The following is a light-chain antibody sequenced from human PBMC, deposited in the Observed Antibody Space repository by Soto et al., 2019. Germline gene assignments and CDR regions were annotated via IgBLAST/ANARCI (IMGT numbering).Light chain of an antibody. V-gene: IGKV3-15*01. CDR2: GAS. CDR3: HQYGTFPIT. Sequence: ETVMTQSPATLSVSPGEGATLSCRATESINQNLAWYQQKPGQAPRLLIHGASYRATGIPDRFSGRGSGTEFTLAISRLEPEDFAVYFCHQYGTFPITFGQGTRLEIK. J-gene: IGKJ5*01. CDR1: ESINQN.